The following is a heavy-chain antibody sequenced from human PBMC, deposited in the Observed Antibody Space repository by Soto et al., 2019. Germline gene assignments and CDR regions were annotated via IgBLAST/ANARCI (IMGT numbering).Heavy chain of an antibody. D-gene: IGHD1-1*01. Sequence: EVQVLESVGGLVQPGGSLRLSCAASGFIFSSYFMNWVRQAPWKVPEWVSEISGGGSTYYADSVQGRFTISRDSSKSTLYLQLDSLSDDDTAVYYWAKRARDGYNSQIDFWCQGTLVTVAS. CDR2: ISGGGST. CDR3: AKRARDGYNSQIDF. V-gene: IGHV3-23*01. CDR1: GFIFSSYF. J-gene: IGHJ4*02.